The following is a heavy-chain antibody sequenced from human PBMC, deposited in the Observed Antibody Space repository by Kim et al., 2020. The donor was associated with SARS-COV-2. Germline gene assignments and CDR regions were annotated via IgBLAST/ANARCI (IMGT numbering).Heavy chain of an antibody. CDR2: INAGNGNT. J-gene: IGHJ5*02. V-gene: IGHV1-3*01. CDR3: ARASPRYNWFDP. CDR1: GYTFTNYA. Sequence: ASVKVSCKASGYTFTNYAMHWVRQAPGQGLEWMGWINAGNGNTKYSQKFQGRVTITRDTSASTAYMELSSLISEDTAIYYCARASPRYNWFDPWGQGTLVTVSS.